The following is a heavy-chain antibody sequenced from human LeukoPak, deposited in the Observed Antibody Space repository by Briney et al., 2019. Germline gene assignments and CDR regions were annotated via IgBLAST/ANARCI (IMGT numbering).Heavy chain of an antibody. J-gene: IGHJ4*02. CDR2: LNPNNGAT. Sequence: ASVKVSCKASGYTFNAHYIHWVRQAPGQGLEWMGWLNPNNGATHYAQNSQGRVTMTRDTSISTAYMEVSRLRSDDTAVYYCASATSGSYFLYYWGQGTLVTVSS. V-gene: IGHV1-2*02. CDR3: ASATSGSYFLYY. CDR1: GYTFNAHY. D-gene: IGHD3-10*01.